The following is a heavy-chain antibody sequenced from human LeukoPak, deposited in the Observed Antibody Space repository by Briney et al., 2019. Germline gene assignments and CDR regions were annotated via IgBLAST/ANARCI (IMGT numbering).Heavy chain of an antibody. CDR2: IYFDGNT. CDR1: DGSISSSSYY. V-gene: IGHV4-39*01. D-gene: IGHD3-3*01. J-gene: IGHJ4*02. Sequence: SETLSLTCTVSDGSISSSSYYWGWFRQPPGKGLEWIGTIYFDGNTFYNPSLKSRVTISVDMSKNQFSLNLRSVTAADTAIYYCAAENGNFWIGYHYFEDWGQGTLVSVSS. CDR3: AAENGNFWIGYHYFED.